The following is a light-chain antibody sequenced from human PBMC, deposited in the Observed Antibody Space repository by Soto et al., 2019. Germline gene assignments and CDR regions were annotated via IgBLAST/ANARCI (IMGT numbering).Light chain of an antibody. J-gene: IGLJ2*01. CDR2: GNS. Sequence: QSVLTQPPSVSGAPGQRVTISCTGSRSNIGAGYDVHWYQQLPGTAPKLLIYGNSNRPSGVPDRFSGSKSGTSASLAITGLQAEDGADYYCQSYDSSLSGYVVFGGGTQLTVL. CDR1: RSNIGAGYD. CDR3: QSYDSSLSGYVV. V-gene: IGLV1-40*01.